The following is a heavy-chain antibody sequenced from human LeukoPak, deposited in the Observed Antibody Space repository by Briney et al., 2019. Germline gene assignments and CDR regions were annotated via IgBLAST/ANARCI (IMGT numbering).Heavy chain of an antibody. Sequence: SETLSLTCTVSGYSISSGYYWGWIRQPPGKGLEWIGSIYHSGSTYYNPSLKSRVTISVDTSKNQFSLKLSSVTAADTAVYYCARLLVAADYFDYWGQGTLVTVSS. CDR1: GYSISSGYY. CDR2: IYHSGST. J-gene: IGHJ4*02. V-gene: IGHV4-38-2*02. D-gene: IGHD5-12*01. CDR3: ARLLVAADYFDY.